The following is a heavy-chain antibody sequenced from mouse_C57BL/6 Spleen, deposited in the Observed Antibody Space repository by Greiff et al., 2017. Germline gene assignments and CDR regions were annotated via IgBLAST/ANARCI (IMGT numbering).Heavy chain of an antibody. CDR1: GYTFTDYY. CDR2: IYPGSGNT. V-gene: IGHV1-76*01. CDR3: ARSRGYGSSYGAMDY. Sequence: QVQLKQSGAELVRPGASVKLSCKASGYTFTDYYINWVKQRPGQGLEWIARIYPGSGNTYYNEKFKGKATLTAEKSSSTAYMQLSSLTSEDSAVYFCARSRGYGSSYGAMDYWGQGTSVTVSS. J-gene: IGHJ4*01. D-gene: IGHD1-1*01.